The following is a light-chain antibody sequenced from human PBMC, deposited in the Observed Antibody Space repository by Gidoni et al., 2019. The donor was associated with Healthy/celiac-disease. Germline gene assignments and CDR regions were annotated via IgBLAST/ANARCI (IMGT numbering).Light chain of an antibody. V-gene: IGKV1-33*01. CDR1: QDISNY. Sequence: DIQMIKSPSTLSASVGDRVTITCQASQDISNYLNWYQQKPGKAPKLLIYDASNLETGVPSMFSGSGSGTDFTFTISSLQPEDIATYYCQQYDNLPLDFGPXTKVDIK. CDR2: DAS. J-gene: IGKJ3*01. CDR3: QQYDNLPLD.